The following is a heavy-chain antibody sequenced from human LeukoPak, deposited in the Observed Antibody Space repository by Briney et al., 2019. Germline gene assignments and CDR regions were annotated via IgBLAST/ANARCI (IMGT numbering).Heavy chain of an antibody. J-gene: IGHJ3*02. D-gene: IGHD1-26*01. CDR3: AIVESWEHSGSSKDVLDI. CDR2: INPSGGST. V-gene: IGHV1-46*01. CDR1: GYTFTKYY. Sequence: GPSVKVSCKASGYTFTKYYIHWVRQAPGQGLEWMGIINPSGGSTSNAQKFQGRVTMTRDMSTSTVYMELSSLRSEDTAVYYCAIVESWEHSGSSKDVLDIWGQGTMVTVSS.